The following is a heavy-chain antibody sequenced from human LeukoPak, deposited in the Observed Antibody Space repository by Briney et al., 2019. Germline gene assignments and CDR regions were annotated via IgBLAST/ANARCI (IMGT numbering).Heavy chain of an antibody. V-gene: IGHV1-2*04. J-gene: IGHJ3*02. D-gene: IGHD3-10*01. CDR2: INPNSGGT. CDR3: ARWSTMVRGVIITWGAFDI. Sequence: ASVKVSCKASGYTFTGYYMHWVRQAPGQGLEWMGWINPNSGGTNYAQKFQGWVTMTRETSISTAYMELSRLRSDGTAVYYWARWSTMVRGVIITWGAFDIWGQGTMVTVSS. CDR1: GYTFTGYY.